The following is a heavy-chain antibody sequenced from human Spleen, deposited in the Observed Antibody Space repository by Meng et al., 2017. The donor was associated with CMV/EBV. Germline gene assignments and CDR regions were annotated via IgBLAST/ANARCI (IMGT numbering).Heavy chain of an antibody. CDR1: GYTFTAHY. Sequence: VSCKASGYTFTAHYFHWVRQAPGQGLEWMGWIHPHRDDTNYAQRFQGRVNLTRDTSINTGYMELTRLTSDDTAVYYCARDNNWGPDYWGQGTLVTVSS. CDR2: IHPHRDDT. J-gene: IGHJ4*02. CDR3: ARDNNWGPDY. D-gene: IGHD7-27*01. V-gene: IGHV1-2*02.